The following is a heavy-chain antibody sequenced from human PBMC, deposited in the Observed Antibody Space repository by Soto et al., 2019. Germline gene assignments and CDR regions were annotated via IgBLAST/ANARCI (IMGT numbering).Heavy chain of an antibody. V-gene: IGHV3-21*01. CDR1: GFTFSSYS. CDR3: AGYCSSTSCYGYYYYYMDV. CDR2: ISSSSSYI. Sequence: GGSLRLSCAASGFTFSSYSMNWVRQAPGKGLEWVSSISSSSSYIYYADSVKGRFTISRDNAKNSLYLQMNSLRAEDTAVYYCAGYCSSTSCYGYYYYYMDVWGKGTTVTVSS. J-gene: IGHJ6*03. D-gene: IGHD2-2*01.